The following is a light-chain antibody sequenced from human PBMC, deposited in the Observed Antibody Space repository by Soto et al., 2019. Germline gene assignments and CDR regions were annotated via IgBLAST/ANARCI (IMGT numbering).Light chain of an antibody. CDR1: QSVSSQ. CDR3: QQRSNWPQYT. Sequence: EIVLTQSPATLSLSPGERATLSCRASQSVSSQLAWYQHKPGQAPRLLIYDASNRATGIPARFSGSGSGTDFTLTISSLEPEDFALYYCQQRSNWPQYTFGQGTKLEI. CDR2: DAS. V-gene: IGKV3-11*01. J-gene: IGKJ2*01.